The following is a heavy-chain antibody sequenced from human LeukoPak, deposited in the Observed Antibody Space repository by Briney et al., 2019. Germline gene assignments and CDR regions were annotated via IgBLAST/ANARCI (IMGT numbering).Heavy chain of an antibody. D-gene: IGHD1-26*01. J-gene: IGHJ4*02. CDR2: IYYTGST. CDR3: ARRGGSGRAFDY. V-gene: IGHV4-39*01. Sequence: SETLSLTCSVSGASISGGTYYWGWIRQPPGKGLEWIGSIYYTGSTYDNPSLKSRVTLSVDTSKNQFSLKLSSVAAADTAVYYCARRGGSGRAFDYWGQGTLVTVSS. CDR1: GASISGGTYY.